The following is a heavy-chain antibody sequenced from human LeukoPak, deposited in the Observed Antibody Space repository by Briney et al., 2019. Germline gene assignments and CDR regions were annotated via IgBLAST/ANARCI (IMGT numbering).Heavy chain of an antibody. CDR1: GYTFTSYA. Sequence: ASVKVSCKASGYTFTSYAMHWVRQAPGQRLEWMGWINAGNGNTKYSQKFQGRVTITRDTSASTAYMELSSLRSEDTAVYYWARLTAYYGSGKGDYWGQGTLVTVSS. J-gene: IGHJ4*02. CDR2: INAGNGNT. D-gene: IGHD3-10*01. CDR3: ARLTAYYGSGKGDY. V-gene: IGHV1-3*01.